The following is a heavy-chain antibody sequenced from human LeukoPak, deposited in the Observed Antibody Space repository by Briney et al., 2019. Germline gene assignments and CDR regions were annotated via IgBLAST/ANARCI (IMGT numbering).Heavy chain of an antibody. Sequence: SETLSLTCTVSGGSISSYYWSWIRQPPGKGLEWIGYIYYSGSTDYNPSLKSRVTMSVDTSKNQFSLKLSSVTAADTAVYYCARGDYHDSSGYPLNFDYWGQGTLVTVSS. CDR3: ARGDYHDSSGYPLNFDY. CDR2: IYYSGST. J-gene: IGHJ4*02. D-gene: IGHD3-22*01. V-gene: IGHV4-59*01. CDR1: GGSISSYY.